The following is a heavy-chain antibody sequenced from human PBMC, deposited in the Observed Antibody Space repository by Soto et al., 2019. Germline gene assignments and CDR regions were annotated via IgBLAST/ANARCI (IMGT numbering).Heavy chain of an antibody. CDR3: ARSIVVVTALDY. D-gene: IGHD2-21*02. Sequence: ASVKVSCKAAGYSFTSYALHWVRQAPGQRLEWMGWINAGNGNTKYSQKFQGRVTITRDTSASTAYMELSSLRSEDTAVYYCARSIVVVTALDYWGQGTLVTVSS. CDR1: GYSFTSYA. J-gene: IGHJ4*02. CDR2: INAGNGNT. V-gene: IGHV1-3*01.